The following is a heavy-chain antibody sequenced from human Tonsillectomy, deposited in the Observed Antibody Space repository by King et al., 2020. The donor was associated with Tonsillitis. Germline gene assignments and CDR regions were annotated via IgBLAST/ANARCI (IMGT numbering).Heavy chain of an antibody. CDR3: ARDLKGIVGPNSYSYGMDV. Sequence: QLVQSGSELKKPGASVKVSCKASGYTFTSYAVNWVRQAPGQGLEWMGWINTNTGNPTYAQGFTGRFVFSLDTSVSTAYLQINSLKAEDTAVYYCARDLKGIVGPNSYSYGMDVWGQGTTVTVSS. CDR2: INTNTGNP. D-gene: IGHD1-26*01. CDR1: GYTFTSYA. J-gene: IGHJ6*02. V-gene: IGHV7-4-1*02.